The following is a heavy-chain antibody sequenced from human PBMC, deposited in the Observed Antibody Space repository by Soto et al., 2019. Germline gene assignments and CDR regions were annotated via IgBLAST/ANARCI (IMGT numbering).Heavy chain of an antibody. CDR2: IIPILGIA. CDR1: GGTFSSYT. Sequence: QVQLVQSGAEVKKPGSSVKVSCKASGGTFSSYTISWVRQAPGQGLEWMGRIIPILGIANYAQKFQGRVTITADKSTSTAYVELSSLRSEDTAVYYCAARGYYYGMDVWGQGTTVTVSS. CDR3: AARGYYYGMDV. J-gene: IGHJ6*02. V-gene: IGHV1-69*02.